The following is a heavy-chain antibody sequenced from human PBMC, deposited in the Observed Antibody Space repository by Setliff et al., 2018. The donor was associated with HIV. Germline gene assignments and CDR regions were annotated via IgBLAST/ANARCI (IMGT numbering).Heavy chain of an antibody. D-gene: IGHD3-16*01. Sequence: PSETLSLTCAVSGGSISSGGYSWSWIRQPPGKGLEWIGYIYHSGSTYYNPSLKSRVTISIDRSKNQFSLRLSSVTAADTAVYYCARLMTDNRLGAFDIWGQGTVVTVS. CDR3: ARLMTDNRLGAFDI. CDR2: IYHSGST. J-gene: IGHJ3*02. CDR1: GGSISSGGYS. V-gene: IGHV4-30-2*01.